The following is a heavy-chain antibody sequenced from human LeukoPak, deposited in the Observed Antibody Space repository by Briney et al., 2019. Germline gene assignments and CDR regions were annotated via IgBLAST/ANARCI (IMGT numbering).Heavy chain of an antibody. V-gene: IGHV4-59*08. D-gene: IGHD1-14*01. CDR1: GDSISSYY. Sequence: SETLSLTCTVSGDSISSYYWNWIRQPPGKGLEWIGYIYYSGSTNYNPSLKSRVTISVDTSKNQFSLRLSSVTAADTAVYYCARHARESGHYWGQGTLVTVSS. CDR2: IYYSGST. CDR3: ARHARESGHY. J-gene: IGHJ4*02.